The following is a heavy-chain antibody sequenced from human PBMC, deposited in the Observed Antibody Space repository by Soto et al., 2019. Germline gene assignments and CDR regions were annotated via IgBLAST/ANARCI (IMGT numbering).Heavy chain of an antibody. D-gene: IGHD3-22*01. CDR2: IYYSGST. V-gene: IGHV4-31*03. CDR3: ARHVMYYYDSSGYFDY. J-gene: IGHJ4*02. CDR1: GGSISSGGYY. Sequence: TLSLTCTVSGGSISSGGYYWSWIRQHPGKGLEWIGYIYYSGSTYYNPSLKSRVTISVDTSKNQFSLKLSSVTAADTAVYYCARHVMYYYDSSGYFDYWGQGTLVTVSS.